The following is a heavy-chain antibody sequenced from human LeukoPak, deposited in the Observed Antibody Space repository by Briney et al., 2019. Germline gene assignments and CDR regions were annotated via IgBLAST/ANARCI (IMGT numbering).Heavy chain of an antibody. V-gene: IGHV1-18*04. CDR2: ISAYNGDT. J-gene: IGHJ4*02. D-gene: IGHD6-19*01. CDR3: ARVAVAGIPFDY. CDR1: GYTFTKYY. Sequence: ASVKVSCKASGYTFTKYYIHWVRQAPGQGLEWIGWISAYNGDTNYAQKLQGRVTMTTDTSTSTAYMELRSLRSDDTAVYYCARVAVAGIPFDYWGQGTLVTVSS.